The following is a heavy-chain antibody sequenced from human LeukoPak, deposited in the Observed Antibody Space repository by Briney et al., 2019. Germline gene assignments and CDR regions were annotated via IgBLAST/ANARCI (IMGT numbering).Heavy chain of an antibody. Sequence: PGGSLRLSCAASGFTFSNAYMYWVRQAPWKGLEWVGRMKPKTDGETTEYAAPLKDSFSISRDDSKSMMYLQMNSLKSEDTAVYYCITPLPYSAQGGQGTLVTVS. D-gene: IGHD2-21*01. CDR1: GFTFSNAY. V-gene: IGHV3-15*07. J-gene: IGHJ4*02. CDR3: ITPLPYSAQ. CDR2: MKPKTDGETT.